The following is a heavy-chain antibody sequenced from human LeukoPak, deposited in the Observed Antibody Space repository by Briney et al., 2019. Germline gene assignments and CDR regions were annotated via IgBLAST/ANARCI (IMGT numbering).Heavy chain of an antibody. J-gene: IGHJ4*02. CDR1: GFTFSTYW. V-gene: IGHV3-74*01. D-gene: IGHD2-2*01. CDR3: ATDVPAVTIFGY. CDR2: INSDGSST. Sequence: SGGSLRLSCAASGFTFSTYWMHWVRQAPGTGLVWVSLINSDGSSTNYADSVKGRFTISRDNAKNTLYLQTSSLRAEDTAVYYCATDVPAVTIFGYWGQGTLVTVSS.